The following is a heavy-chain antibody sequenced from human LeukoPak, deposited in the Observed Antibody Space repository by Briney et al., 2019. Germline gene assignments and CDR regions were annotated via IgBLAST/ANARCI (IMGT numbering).Heavy chain of an antibody. J-gene: IGHJ4*02. CDR2: IRSKANGGTT. V-gene: IGHV3-49*04. Sequence: GGSLRLSCSASGFTFGDYTMSWVRQAPGKGLEWVSFIRSKANGGTTESAASVKGRFTASRDDSKSIAYLQMNSLRTEDTAVYYCTRDGPFGSGTTYGPCWGQGTPVTVSS. CDR3: TRDGPFGSGTTYGPC. CDR1: GFTFGDYT. D-gene: IGHD3-10*01.